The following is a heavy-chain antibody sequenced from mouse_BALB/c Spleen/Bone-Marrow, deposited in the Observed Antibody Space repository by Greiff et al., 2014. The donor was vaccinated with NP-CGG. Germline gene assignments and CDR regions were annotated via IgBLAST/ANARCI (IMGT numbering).Heavy chain of an antibody. D-gene: IGHD2-14*01. CDR3: ARQGYHRYDGRGFDY. J-gene: IGHJ2*01. CDR1: GFTFSSYA. Sequence: EVKLMESGGGLVKPGGSLKLSCAASGFTFSSYAMSWVRQTPEKRLEWVATISSGGSYTYFPDSVKGRFTISGDNAKNTLYLQMSSLRSEDTAMYYCARQGYHRYDGRGFDYWGQGTTLTVSS. V-gene: IGHV5-9-3*01. CDR2: ISSGGSYT.